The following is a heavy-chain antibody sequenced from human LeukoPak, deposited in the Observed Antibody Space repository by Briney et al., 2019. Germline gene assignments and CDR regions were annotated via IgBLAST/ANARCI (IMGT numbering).Heavy chain of an antibody. Sequence: GGSLRLSCAASGITFSSYAMSWVRQAPGKGLEWVSTISRSGGSTYYADSVKGRFTISRDNSKNTLYLQMNSLRAEDTAVYYCAKGIAVAGNYYFDYWGQGTLVTVFS. J-gene: IGHJ4*02. CDR2: ISRSGGST. D-gene: IGHD6-19*01. V-gene: IGHV3-23*01. CDR3: AKGIAVAGNYYFDY. CDR1: GITFSSYA.